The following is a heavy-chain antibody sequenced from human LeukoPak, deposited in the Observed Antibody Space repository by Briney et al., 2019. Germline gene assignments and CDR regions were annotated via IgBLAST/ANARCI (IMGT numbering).Heavy chain of an antibody. J-gene: IGHJ4*02. CDR3: AKDKGDYEDGGIDY. CDR2: ISWDGGST. V-gene: IGHV3-43*01. CDR1: GFTFDDYT. D-gene: IGHD4-17*01. Sequence: PGGSLRLSCAASGFTFDDYTMHWVRQAPGKGLEWVSLISWDGGSTYYADSVKGRFTISRDNSKNSLYLQMNSLRTEDTALYYCAKDKGDYEDGGIDYWGQGTLVTVSS.